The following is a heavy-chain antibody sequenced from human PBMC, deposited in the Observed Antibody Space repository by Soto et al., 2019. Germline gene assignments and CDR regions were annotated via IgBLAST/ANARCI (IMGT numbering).Heavy chain of an antibody. Sequence: PGGSLRLSCAASGVTFSSYWMSWVRQAPGKGLEWVANIKQDGSEKYYVDSVKGRFTISRDNAKNSLYLQMNSLRAEDTAVYYCARDKYYDFWSGYSGSMDVWGKGTTVTVSS. CDR3: ARDKYYDFWSGYSGSMDV. V-gene: IGHV3-7*01. CDR2: IKQDGSEK. CDR1: GVTFSSYW. D-gene: IGHD3-3*01. J-gene: IGHJ6*04.